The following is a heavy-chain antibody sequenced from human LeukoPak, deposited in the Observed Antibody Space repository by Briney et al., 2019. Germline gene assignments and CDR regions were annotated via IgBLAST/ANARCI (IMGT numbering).Heavy chain of an antibody. CDR1: GFTVSSNY. CDR3: VKGFQGYCSSISCSGY. CDR2: IYSGGST. J-gene: IGHJ4*02. D-gene: IGHD2-2*01. Sequence: GGSLRLSCAASGFTVSSNYMSWVRQAPGKGLEWVSVIYSGGSTYYADSVKGRFTISRDNSKNTLYLQMNSLRAEDTAVYYCVKGFQGYCSSISCSGYWGQGTLVIVSS. V-gene: IGHV3-53*01.